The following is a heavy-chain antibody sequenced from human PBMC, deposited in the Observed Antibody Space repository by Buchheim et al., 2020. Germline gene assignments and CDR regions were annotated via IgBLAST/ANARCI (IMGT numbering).Heavy chain of an antibody. CDR3: ARLLLSGYSWRYYGMDV. CDR1: GFTFSSYS. D-gene: IGHD3-3*01. CDR2: ISSSSSYI. J-gene: IGHJ6*02. V-gene: IGHV3-21*01. Sequence: EVQLVESGGGLVKPGGSLRLSCAASGFTFSSYSMNWVRQDPGKGLEWVSSISSSSSYIYYADSVKGRFTIFIDNAKNSLYLQMNSLRAEDTAVYYCARLLLSGYSWRYYGMDVWGQGTT.